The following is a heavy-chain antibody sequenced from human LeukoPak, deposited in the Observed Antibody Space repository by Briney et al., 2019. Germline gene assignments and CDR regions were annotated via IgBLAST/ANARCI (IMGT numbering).Heavy chain of an antibody. J-gene: IGHJ1*01. CDR2: IYYSGST. CDR3: ASWTPVTTFCYKYFHH. V-gene: IGHV4-31*03. CDR1: GGSISSGGYY. D-gene: IGHD4-17*01. Sequence: PSETLSLTCTVSGGSISSGGYYWRWIRQHPGKGLEWIGYIYYSGSTYYNPSLKSRVTISVDTSKNQFSLKLSSVTAADTAVYYCASWTPVTTFCYKYFHHWGKGPLVAVPS.